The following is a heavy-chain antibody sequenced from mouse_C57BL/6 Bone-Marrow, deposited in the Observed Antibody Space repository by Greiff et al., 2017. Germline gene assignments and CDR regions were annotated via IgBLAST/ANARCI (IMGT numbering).Heavy chain of an antibody. CDR2: IDPETGGT. J-gene: IGHJ4*01. CDR3: TRGYYGSVCYALAY. V-gene: IGHV1-15*01. CDR1: GYTFTDYE. Sequence: QVQLQQSGAELVRPGASVTLSCKASGYTFTDYEMHWVKQTPVHGLEWIGTIDPETGGTAYKQKFKGKAILSVDKSSSAAYMELRHLTSEDSAVYYSTRGYYGSVCYALAYWEQGTSVTVSS. D-gene: IGHD1-1*01.